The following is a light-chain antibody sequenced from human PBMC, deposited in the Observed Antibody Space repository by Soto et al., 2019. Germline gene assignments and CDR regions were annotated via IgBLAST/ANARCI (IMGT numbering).Light chain of an antibody. V-gene: IGKV3-20*01. Sequence: EIVMTQSPATLSVSPCERATLSCRSSESVASSYLAWYQQKPGQAPRLLIYGASSRATGIPDRFSGRGSGTDFTLTISRLEPEDFAVYYCQQYGTSVWTFGQGTKVDIK. CDR2: GAS. J-gene: IGKJ1*01. CDR1: ESVASSY. CDR3: QQYGTSVWT.